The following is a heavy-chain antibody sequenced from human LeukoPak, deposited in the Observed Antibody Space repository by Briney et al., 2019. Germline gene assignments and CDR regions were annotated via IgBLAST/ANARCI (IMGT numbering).Heavy chain of an antibody. J-gene: IGHJ4*02. CDR2: ISGSGGST. CDR3: AKAPAYQLLVCYFDY. CDR1: GFTFSSYA. D-gene: IGHD2-2*01. V-gene: IGHV3-23*01. Sequence: GGSLRLFCAASGFTFSSYAMSWVRQAPGKGLEWVSAISGSGGSTYYADSVKGRFTISRDNSKNTLYLQMNSLRAEDTAVYYCAKAPAYQLLVCYFDYWGQGTLVTVSS.